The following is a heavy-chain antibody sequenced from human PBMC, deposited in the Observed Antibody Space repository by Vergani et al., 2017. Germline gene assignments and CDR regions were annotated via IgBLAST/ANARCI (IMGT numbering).Heavy chain of an antibody. CDR1: GFTFSSYA. CDR3: AKGHEKGPLFDY. CDR2: ISGSGGST. J-gene: IGHJ4*02. Sequence: EVQLLESGGGLVQPGGSLRLSCAASGFTFSSYAMSWVRQAPGKGLEWVSAISGSGGSTYYADSVKGRFTISRHNSKNTLYLRMNSLRAEDTAVYYCAKGHEKGPLFDYWGQGTLVTVSS. V-gene: IGHV3-23*01.